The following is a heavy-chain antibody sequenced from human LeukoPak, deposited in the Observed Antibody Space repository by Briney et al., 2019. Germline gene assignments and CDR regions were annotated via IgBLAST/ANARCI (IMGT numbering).Heavy chain of an antibody. Sequence: SETLSLTCTVSGGSISSYYWSWIRQPPGKGLEWIGYIYYSGSTNYNPSLKSRVTISVDTSKNQFSLKLSSVTAADTAVYYCARDRVWGSSGWTFDYWGQGTLVTVSS. J-gene: IGHJ4*02. CDR1: GGSISSYY. CDR3: ARDRVWGSSGWTFDY. CDR2: IYYSGST. D-gene: IGHD6-19*01. V-gene: IGHV4-59*01.